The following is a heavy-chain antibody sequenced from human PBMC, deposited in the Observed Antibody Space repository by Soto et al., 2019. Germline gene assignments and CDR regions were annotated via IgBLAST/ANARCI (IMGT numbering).Heavy chain of an antibody. CDR2: VYYSGST. J-gene: IGHJ6*02. CDR3: ARELDYAAYPKGGGDYYYGMDV. Sequence: SDTLSLTCTVSGASISSCSCYWAWVHKPPGKGLEWIGCVYYSGSTFYNPSLKSRVTITMDTSKNQFSLKLTSVTAADTGVFYCARELDYAAYPKGGGDYYYGMDVWGRGTTVT. CDR1: GASISSCSCY. D-gene: IGHD4-17*01. V-gene: IGHV4-39*02.